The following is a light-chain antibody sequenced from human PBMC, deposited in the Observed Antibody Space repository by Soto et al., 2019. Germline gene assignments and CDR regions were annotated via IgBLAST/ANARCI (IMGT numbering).Light chain of an antibody. CDR1: SSDVGGYNY. V-gene: IGLV2-11*01. J-gene: IGLJ1*01. Sequence: QSVLTQPRSVSGSPGQSVTISCTGTSSDVGGYNYVSWYLQHPGIAPKVMIYDVSKRPSGVPDHFSGSKSGNTASLTISGLQSEDEADYYCCSFAGNYIYVFGTGTKVTVL. CDR3: CSFAGNYIYV. CDR2: DVS.